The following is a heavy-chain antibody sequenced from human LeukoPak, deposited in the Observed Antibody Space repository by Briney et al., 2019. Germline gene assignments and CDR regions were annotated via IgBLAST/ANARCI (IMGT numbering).Heavy chain of an antibody. J-gene: IGHJ4*01. CDR3: ARVGYSSGHDY. CDR2: ICTGGST. Sequence: PSETLSLTCTVSGGSISTYYWSWIRQPAGKGLEWIGRICTGGSTNYNPSLKSRVTMSLDTSKNQFSLKLNSVTAADTAVYYCARVGYSSGHDYWGQGTLVTVSS. D-gene: IGHD6-19*01. V-gene: IGHV4-4*07. CDR1: GGSISTYY.